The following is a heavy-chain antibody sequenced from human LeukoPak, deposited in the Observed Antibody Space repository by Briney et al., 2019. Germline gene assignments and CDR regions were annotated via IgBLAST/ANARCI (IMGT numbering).Heavy chain of an antibody. D-gene: IGHD5-12*01. Sequence: GASVKVSCKASGYTFTSYDINWMRQATGQGLEWMGWMNPNSGNTGYAQKFQGRVTMTRNTSISTAYMELSSLRSEDTAVYYCARGSVATITFYYYYGMDVWGQGTTVTVSS. CDR1: GYTFTSYD. J-gene: IGHJ6*02. V-gene: IGHV1-8*01. CDR3: ARGSVATITFYYYYGMDV. CDR2: MNPNSGNT.